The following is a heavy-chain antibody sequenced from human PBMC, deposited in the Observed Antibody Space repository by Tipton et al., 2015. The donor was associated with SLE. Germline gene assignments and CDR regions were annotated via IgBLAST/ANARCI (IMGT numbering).Heavy chain of an antibody. CDR3: ARVLLSTLGAFDI. CDR1: GGSISSYY. Sequence: TLSLTCTVSGGSISSYYWSWIRQPPGKGLEWIGDIYYSGNTNYNPSLKSRVTISVDTSKNQFSLRLSSVTAADTAVYYCARVLLSTLGAFDIRGQGTMVPVSS. CDR2: IYYSGNT. J-gene: IGHJ3*02. D-gene: IGHD2-15*01. V-gene: IGHV4-59*08.